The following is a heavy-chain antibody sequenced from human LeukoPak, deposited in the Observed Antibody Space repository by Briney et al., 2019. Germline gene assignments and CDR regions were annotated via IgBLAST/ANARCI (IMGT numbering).Heavy chain of an antibody. CDR1: GFTFSSYA. V-gene: IGHV3-30*04. J-gene: IGHJ6*03. Sequence: PGGSLRLSCAASGFTFSSYAMHWVRQAPGKGLEWVAVISYDGSNKYYADSVKGRFTISRDNSKNTLYLQMNSLRAEDTAVYYCATSTAMAYQDYMDVWGKGTTVTVSS. CDR2: ISYDGSNK. CDR3: ATSTAMAYQDYMDV. D-gene: IGHD5-18*01.